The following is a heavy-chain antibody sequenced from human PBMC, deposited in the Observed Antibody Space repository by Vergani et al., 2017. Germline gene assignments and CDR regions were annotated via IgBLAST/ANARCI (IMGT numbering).Heavy chain of an antibody. V-gene: IGHV1-46*03. CDR1: GYTFSNYY. CDR3: ARGDYGILTGYRY. J-gene: IGHJ4*02. Sequence: QVQVVQSGAEVKKFGASVKVSCKTSGYTFSNYYMHWVRQAPGQGLEWMGIINPSGGHTNYAQKFQGRVTMTRDTSTSTVYMELSSLGSEDSAIDYCARGDYGILTGYRYRGQGTLVTVSA. D-gene: IGHD3-9*01. CDR2: INPSGGHT.